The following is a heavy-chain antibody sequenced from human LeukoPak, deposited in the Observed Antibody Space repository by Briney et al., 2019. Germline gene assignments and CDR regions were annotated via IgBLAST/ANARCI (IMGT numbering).Heavy chain of an antibody. V-gene: IGHV3-48*02. J-gene: IGHJ4*02. CDR2: INNYGGTI. Sequence: GGSLRLSCVASGFTSSNCIMNWVRQAPGKGLEWVSYINNYGGTIYYADSVKGRFTISRDNAKNSLFLQMNSLRDEDTAVYYCATGLVGTTNYWGQGALVTVSS. CDR1: GFTSSNCI. D-gene: IGHD1-26*01. CDR3: ATGLVGTTNY.